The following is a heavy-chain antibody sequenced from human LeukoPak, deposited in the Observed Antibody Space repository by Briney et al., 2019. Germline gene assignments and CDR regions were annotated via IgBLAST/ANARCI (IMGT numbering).Heavy chain of an antibody. J-gene: IGHJ6*03. CDR2: INPNSGDT. D-gene: IGHD2-8*01. CDR3: ARGGLRVMVYRLYYMDV. V-gene: IGHV1-2*02. Sequence: GASLKVSCKASGYTFTDYYIHWVRQAPGQGLEWMGWINPNSGDTKYAQKFQGRVTMTRDTSISTAYMELTRLRSDDTAVYYCARGGLRVMVYRLYYMDVWGTGTTVTVSS. CDR1: GYTFTDYY.